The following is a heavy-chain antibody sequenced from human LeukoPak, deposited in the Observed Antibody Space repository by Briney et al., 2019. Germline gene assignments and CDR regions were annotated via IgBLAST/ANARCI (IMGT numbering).Heavy chain of an antibody. CDR2: IYYSGST. J-gene: IGHJ4*02. D-gene: IGHD3-9*01. V-gene: IGHV4-59*12. Sequence: PSETLSLTCTVSGGSISSYYWSWIRQPPEKGLEWIGYIYYSGSTNYNPSLKSRVTISVDRSKNQFSLKLSSVTAADTAVYYCARGGILTGYYDYWGQGTLVTVSS. CDR3: ARGGILTGYYDY. CDR1: GGSISSYY.